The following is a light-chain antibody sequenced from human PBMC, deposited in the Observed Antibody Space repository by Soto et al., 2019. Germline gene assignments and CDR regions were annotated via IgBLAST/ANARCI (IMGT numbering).Light chain of an antibody. CDR1: QTVSITY. V-gene: IGKV3-20*01. CDR3: QQYGSSPLIS. CDR2: GAS. J-gene: IGKJ5*01. Sequence: VLTHSPGTLSLSPWESATLSFRASQTVSITYLTWYQQKPGQAPRLLIFGASKRATGIPDRFSGSGSGRDFTLTISGLEPEDFAVYYCQQYGSSPLISFGQGTRLEIK.